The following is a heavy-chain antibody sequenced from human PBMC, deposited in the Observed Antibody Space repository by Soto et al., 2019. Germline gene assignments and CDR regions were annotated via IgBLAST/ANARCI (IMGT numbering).Heavy chain of an antibody. D-gene: IGHD6-13*01. V-gene: IGHV4-30-2*01. CDR2: IYHSGST. J-gene: IGHJ5*02. Sequence: SETLSLTCCVSGGSISSGGYSGSWIRQPPGKGLEWIGYIYHSGSTYYNPSLKSRVTISVDRSKNQFSLKLSSVTAADTAVYYCARCGTAAGIDVWFDPWGDGTLVTVSS. CDR3: ARCGTAAGIDVWFDP. CDR1: GGSISSGGYS.